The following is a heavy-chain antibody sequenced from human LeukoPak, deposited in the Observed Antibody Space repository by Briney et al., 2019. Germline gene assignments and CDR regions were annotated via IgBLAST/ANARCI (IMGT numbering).Heavy chain of an antibody. CDR1: EYTLSVLP. CDR3: ATRTVPTAIHSAFDI. CDR2: YEPEDGET. J-gene: IGHJ3*02. V-gene: IGHV1-24*01. D-gene: IGHD2-2*02. Sequence: ASVKVSCKSSEYTLSVLPIHWVRQAPGKGLECMGGYEPEDGETFYTQEFQGRVTMTEDISTDTAYMELSSLRSDDTAMYYCATRTVPTAIHSAFDIWGQGTMVTVSS.